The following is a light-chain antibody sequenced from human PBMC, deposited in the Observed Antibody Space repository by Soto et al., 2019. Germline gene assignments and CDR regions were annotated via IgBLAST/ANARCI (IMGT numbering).Light chain of an antibody. Sequence: DIQMTQSPSSLSASVGDRVTITCRASQGISNYIAWYQQKPGKAPKLLNYAASTLQSGVPSRFIGSGSGTDFTLNINRLQPEDVATYSCQRYRSVRLFGPGTKVDIK. CDR3: QRYRSVRL. CDR1: QGISNY. CDR2: AAS. J-gene: IGKJ3*01. V-gene: IGKV1-27*01.